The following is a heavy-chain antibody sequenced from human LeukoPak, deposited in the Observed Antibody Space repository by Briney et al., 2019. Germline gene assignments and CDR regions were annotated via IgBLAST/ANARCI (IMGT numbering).Heavy chain of an antibody. D-gene: IGHD5-12*01. CDR1: GHTFTSYG. CDR3: AREKEYSGYDVFTYYYYGMDV. J-gene: IGHJ6*02. CDR2: ISAYNGNT. V-gene: IGHV1-18*01. Sequence: ASVKVSCKASGHTFTSYGISWLRQAPGQGLEWMGWISAYNGNTNYAQKLQGRVTMTTDTSTSTAYMELRSLRSDDTAVYYCAREKEYSGYDVFTYYYYGMDVWGQGTTVTVSS.